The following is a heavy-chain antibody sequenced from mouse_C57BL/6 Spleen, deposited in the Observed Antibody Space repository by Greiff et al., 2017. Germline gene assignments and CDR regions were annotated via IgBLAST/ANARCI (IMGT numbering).Heavy chain of an antibody. D-gene: IGHD2-12*01. CDR1: GFTFSDFY. V-gene: IGHV7-1*01. J-gene: IGHJ1*03. CDR2: SRNKANDYTT. Sequence: EVQVVESGGGLVQSGRSLRLSCATSGFTFSDFYMEWVRQAPGKGLEWIAASRNKANDYTTEYSASVKGRFIVSRDTSQSILYLQMNALRAEDTAIYYCARDGYHWYFDVWGTGTTVTVSS. CDR3: ARDGYHWYFDV.